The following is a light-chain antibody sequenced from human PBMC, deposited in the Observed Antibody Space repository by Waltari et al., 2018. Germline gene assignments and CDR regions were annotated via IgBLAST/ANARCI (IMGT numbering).Light chain of an antibody. CDR1: SNDVGAYDC. Sequence: QSALTQPASVSGSPGQSITISCTGTSNDVGAYDCVSWYQQHPGKVPQLLIYDVHNRPSGASDRFSGSKSGNTASLTISGLQAGGEADYYCASKTNNAAVLFGGGTKVTVL. V-gene: IGLV2-14*01. CDR3: ASKTNNAAVL. J-gene: IGLJ3*02. CDR2: DVH.